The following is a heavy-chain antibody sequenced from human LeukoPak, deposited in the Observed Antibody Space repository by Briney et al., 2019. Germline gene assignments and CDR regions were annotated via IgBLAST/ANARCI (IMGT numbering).Heavy chain of an antibody. J-gene: IGHJ4*02. CDR3: ARGWKLPFFDY. CDR2: INHSGST. Sequence: PSETLSLTCAVYSGSFSGYYWSWIRQPPGKGLEWIGEINHSGSTNYNPSLKSRVTISVDTSKNQFSLKLSSVTAADTAVYYCARGWKLPFFDYWGQGTLVTVSS. D-gene: IGHD2-15*01. V-gene: IGHV4-34*01. CDR1: SGSFSGYY.